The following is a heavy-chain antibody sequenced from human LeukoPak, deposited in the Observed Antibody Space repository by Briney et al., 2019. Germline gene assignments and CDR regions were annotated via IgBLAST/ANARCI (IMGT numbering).Heavy chain of an antibody. Sequence: GGSLRLSCAASGFSLSSYAMSWVRQAPGKGLEWVSAISGSGGSTYYADSVKGRVTIFRDNSKNTLYLQMNSLRAEDTAVYYCAKGIGLRGYCSGGSCYPVDYWGQGTLVTVSS. CDR3: AKGIGLRGYCSGGSCYPVDY. J-gene: IGHJ4*02. D-gene: IGHD2-15*01. V-gene: IGHV3-23*01. CDR1: GFSLSSYA. CDR2: ISGSGGST.